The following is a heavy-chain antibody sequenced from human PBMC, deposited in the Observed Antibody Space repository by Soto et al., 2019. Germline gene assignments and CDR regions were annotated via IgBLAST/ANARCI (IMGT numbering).Heavy chain of an antibody. CDR3: TRHDTYYDFWSCYYGDAEYYYYGMDV. J-gene: IGHJ6*02. Sequence: GGSLRLSCAASGFTFSGSAMHWVRQASGKGLEWVGRIRSKANSYATAYAASVKGRFTISRDDSKNTAYLQMNSLKTEDTAVYYCTRHDTYYDFWSCYYGDAEYYYYGMDVWGQGTTVTVSS. V-gene: IGHV3-73*01. CDR1: GFTFSGSA. CDR2: IRSKANSYAT. D-gene: IGHD3-3*01.